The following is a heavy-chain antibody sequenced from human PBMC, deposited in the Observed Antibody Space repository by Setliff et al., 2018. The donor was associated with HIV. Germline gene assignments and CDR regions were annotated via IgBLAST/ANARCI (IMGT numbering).Heavy chain of an antibody. CDR3: ARQITMVRGVYQPYYYYYMDV. CDR1: GGSISSYY. D-gene: IGHD3-10*01. J-gene: IGHJ6*03. CDR2: IYYSGST. Sequence: PSETLSLTCTVSGGSISSYYWSWIRQPPGKGLEWIGYIYYSGSTNYNPSLKSRVTISVDTSKNQFSLKLSSVTAADTAVYYCARQITMVRGVYQPYYYYYMDVWGKGTMVTVSS. V-gene: IGHV4-59*08.